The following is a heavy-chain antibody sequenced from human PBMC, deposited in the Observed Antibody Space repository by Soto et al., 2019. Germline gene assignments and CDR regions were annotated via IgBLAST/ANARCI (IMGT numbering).Heavy chain of an antibody. Sequence: ASVKVSCKASGYTFTSYGISWVRQAPGQGLEWMGWISAYNGNTNYAQKLQGRVTMTTDTSTSTAYMELRSLRSDDTAVYYCARLETYYYDSSGYYYHYWGQGTLVTVSS. D-gene: IGHD3-22*01. V-gene: IGHV1-18*01. CDR3: ARLETYYYDSSGYYYHY. CDR1: GYTFTSYG. J-gene: IGHJ4*02. CDR2: ISAYNGNT.